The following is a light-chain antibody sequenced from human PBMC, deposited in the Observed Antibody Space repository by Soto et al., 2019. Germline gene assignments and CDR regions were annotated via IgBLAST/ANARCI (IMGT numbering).Light chain of an antibody. CDR3: SSYAGSSTTL. V-gene: IGLV2-14*01. CDR2: EVS. Sequence: QSVLTQPASVSGSPGQSITISCTGTSSDVGGYDYVSWYQQHPGKAPKLMIYEVSNRPSGVSNRFSGSKSGNTASLTISGLQAEDEAEYYCSSYAGSSTTLFGGGTKLTVL. J-gene: IGLJ2*01. CDR1: SSDVGGYDY.